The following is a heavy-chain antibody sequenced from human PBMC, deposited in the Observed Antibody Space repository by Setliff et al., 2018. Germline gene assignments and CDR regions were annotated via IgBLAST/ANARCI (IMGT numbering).Heavy chain of an antibody. CDR1: GGSISNYY. V-gene: IGHV4-59*01. Sequence: SETLSLTCTVSGGSISNYYWSWIRQSPGKGLEWIGFIYYNGRSDHNPSFQSRVTMSVDRSKNQFSLNLRAMTAADTAVYYCAREGGGSGWTPDSWGRGTLVTVSS. CDR3: AREGGGSGWTPDS. J-gene: IGHJ4*02. D-gene: IGHD6-19*01. CDR2: IYYNGRS.